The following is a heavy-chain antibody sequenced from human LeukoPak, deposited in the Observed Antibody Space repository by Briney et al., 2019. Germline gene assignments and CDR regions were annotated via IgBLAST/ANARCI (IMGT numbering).Heavy chain of an antibody. CDR1: GYSFTNYW. D-gene: IGHD6-19*01. CDR2: IYPADSDT. Sequence: GESLKISCKGSGYSFTNYWIGWVRQMPGKGLEWMGIIYPADSDTRYSPSFQDQVTISADKSISTAYLQWSSLKASDTAMYYCARLSSGWSPAFRYYYYYMDVWGKGTTVTVSS. J-gene: IGHJ6*03. CDR3: ARLSSGWSPAFRYYYYYMDV. V-gene: IGHV5-51*01.